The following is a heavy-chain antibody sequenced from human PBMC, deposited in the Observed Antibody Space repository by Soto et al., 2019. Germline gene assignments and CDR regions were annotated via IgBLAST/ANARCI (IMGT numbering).Heavy chain of an antibody. V-gene: IGHV3-66*04. J-gene: IGHJ3*02. Sequence: EVQLVESGGGLVQPGGSLRLSCAASGFTVSSNYMSWVRQAPGKGLEWVSVIYSGGSTYYADSVKGRFTIPRDNSKNTLYLQMHSLRAEDTAVYYCARRKVATISYAFDIWGQGTTVTVSS. CDR1: GFTVSSNY. D-gene: IGHD5-12*01. CDR3: ARRKVATISYAFDI. CDR2: IYSGGST.